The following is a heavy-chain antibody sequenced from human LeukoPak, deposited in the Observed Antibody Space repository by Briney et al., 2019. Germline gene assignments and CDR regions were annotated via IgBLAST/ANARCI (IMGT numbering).Heavy chain of an antibody. D-gene: IGHD3-22*01. CDR2: ISSSGSTI. CDR1: GFTSSSYE. CDR3: ATLGALVVITHWYFDL. V-gene: IGHV3-48*03. J-gene: IGHJ2*01. Sequence: GGSLRLSCAASGFTSSSYEMNWVRQAPGKGLEWVSYISSSGSTIYYADSVKGRFTISRDNAKNSLYLQMNSLRAEDTAVYYCATLGALVVITHWYFDLWGRGTLVTVSP.